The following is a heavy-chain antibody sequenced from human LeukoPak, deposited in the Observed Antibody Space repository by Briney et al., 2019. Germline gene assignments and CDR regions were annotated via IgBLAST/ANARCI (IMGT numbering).Heavy chain of an antibody. J-gene: IGHJ4*02. CDR1: GFTFSSYE. CDR2: ISSSGSTI. D-gene: IGHD1-26*01. Sequence: GGSLRLPCAASGFTFSSYEMNWVRQAPGKGLEWVSYISSSGSTIYYADSVKGRFTISRDNAKNSLYLQMNSLRAEDTAVYYCARDRGRPSGSILEPYYFDYWGQGTLVTVSS. CDR3: ARDRGRPSGSILEPYYFDY. V-gene: IGHV3-48*03.